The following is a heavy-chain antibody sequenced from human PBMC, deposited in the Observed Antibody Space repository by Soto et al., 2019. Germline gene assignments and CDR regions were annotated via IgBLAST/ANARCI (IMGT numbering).Heavy chain of an antibody. V-gene: IGHV3-23*01. D-gene: IGHD5-18*01. J-gene: IGHJ4*02. Sequence: EVQLLGSGGGLVQPGGSLRLSCAASGFTFSSYAMSWVRQAPGKGLEWVSAISGSGGSTYYAGSVKGRFTISRDNSENTLYLQMNSVRAEDTAVYYCAKAHTAMEAFDYWGQGTLVTVSS. CDR2: ISGSGGST. CDR1: GFTFSSYA. CDR3: AKAHTAMEAFDY.